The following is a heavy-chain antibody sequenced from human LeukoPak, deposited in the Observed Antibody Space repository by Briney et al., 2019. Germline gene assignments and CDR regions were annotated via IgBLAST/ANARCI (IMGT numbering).Heavy chain of an antibody. CDR2: IYSGGGT. Sequence: GGSLRLSCVASGFIVSNSYMSWVRQAPGRGLEWVSVIYSGGGTFYSDSVKGRFTISRDYSKSTLYLQMNSLRADDTAVYYCARDSNGPASWGQGTLVTVSS. CDR1: GFIVSNSY. V-gene: IGHV3-53*01. D-gene: IGHD6-19*01. CDR3: ARDSNGPAS. J-gene: IGHJ4*02.